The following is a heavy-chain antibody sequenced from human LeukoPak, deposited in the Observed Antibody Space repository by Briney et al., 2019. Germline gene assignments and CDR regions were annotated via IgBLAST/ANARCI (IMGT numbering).Heavy chain of an antibody. D-gene: IGHD4-17*01. V-gene: IGHV3-73*01. CDR2: IKNKANNYAT. Sequence: PGGSLRLSCAASGFTFSGSAMHWVRQASGKGLEWVGRIKNKANNYATAYAASVKGRFTISRDDSKNTEYLQMNSLKIEDTAVYYCTRLDDYESWGQGTLVTVSS. CDR1: GFTFSGSA. J-gene: IGHJ5*02. CDR3: TRLDDYES.